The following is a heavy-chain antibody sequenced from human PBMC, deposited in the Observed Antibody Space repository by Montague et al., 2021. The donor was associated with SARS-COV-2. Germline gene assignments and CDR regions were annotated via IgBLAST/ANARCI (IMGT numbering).Heavy chain of an antibody. CDR1: GVVELRRRSE. D-gene: IGHD3-3*01. CDR2: LEKKKST. CDR3: AALPSSITIFGVVQGYYFDD. V-gene: IGHV4-39*01. J-gene: IGHJ4*02. Sequence: SETLSLTCTVSGVVELRRRSEEHTSELQSPLKLVCRRLLEKKKSTYYNPTLKSRVTISVDTSKNQFSLKLSSVTAADTAVYYCAALPSSITIFGVVQGYYFDDWGQGTLVTGSS.